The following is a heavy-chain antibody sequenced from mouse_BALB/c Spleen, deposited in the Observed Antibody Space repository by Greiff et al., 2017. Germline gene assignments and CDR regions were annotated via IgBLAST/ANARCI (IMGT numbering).Heavy chain of an antibody. V-gene: IGHV2-6-7*01. Sequence: VQLQQSGPGLVAPSQSLSITCTVSGFSLTSYGVHWVRQPPGKGLEWLGMIWGDGSTDYNSALKSRLSISKDNSKSQVFLKMNSLQTDDTARYYCARDYYGYFDVWGAGTTVTVSS. CDR3: ARDYYGYFDV. J-gene: IGHJ1*01. CDR2: IWGDGST. CDR1: GFSLTSYG.